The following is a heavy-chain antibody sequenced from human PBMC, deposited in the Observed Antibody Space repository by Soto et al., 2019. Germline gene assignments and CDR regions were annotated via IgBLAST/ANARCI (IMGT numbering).Heavy chain of an antibody. Sequence: QVQLQESGPGLVKPSETLSLTCTVSGGSIPGYYWSWIRQPPGKGLEWIGCVYYGGNTNYNPSLKSRVTIAVDTSKDEFSLKVTSVTTADTALYYCARGGGYQGSWGQGTLVTVSS. J-gene: IGHJ5*02. CDR1: GGSIPGYY. V-gene: IGHV4-59*01. CDR3: ARGGGYQGS. D-gene: IGHD5-12*01. CDR2: VYYGGNT.